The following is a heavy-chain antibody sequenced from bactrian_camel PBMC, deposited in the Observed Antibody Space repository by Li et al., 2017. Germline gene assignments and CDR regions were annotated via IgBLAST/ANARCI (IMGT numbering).Heavy chain of an antibody. CDR3: VGGRGS. V-gene: IGHV3S31*01. J-gene: IGHJ6*01. CDR2: INSGGGST. Sequence: QLVESGGGLVQPGVSLRLSCAASGFTFRSYAMSWVRQAPGQGLEWVAGINSGGGSTYYTDSVKGQFTISRDNAKNTLDLQVNSLKTEDTAMYYCVGGRGSYGQGTQVTVS. CDR1: GFTFRSYA.